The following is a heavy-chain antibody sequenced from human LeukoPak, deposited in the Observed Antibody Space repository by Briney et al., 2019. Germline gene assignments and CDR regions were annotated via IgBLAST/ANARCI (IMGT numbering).Heavy chain of an antibody. J-gene: IGHJ2*01. D-gene: IGHD4-23*01. V-gene: IGHV5-51*01. CDR1: GYNFTTYW. Sequence: GESLKISCKGSGYNFTTYWIGWVRQMPGKGLEWMGIIYPGDSDTRYSPSFQGQVTISADKSISTAYLQWSSLKASDTAMYYCARRVVNNRNWYFDLWGRGTLVTVSS. CDR2: IYPGDSDT. CDR3: ARRVVNNRNWYFDL.